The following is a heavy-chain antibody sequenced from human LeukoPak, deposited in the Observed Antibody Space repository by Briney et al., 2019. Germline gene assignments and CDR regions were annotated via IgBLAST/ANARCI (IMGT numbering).Heavy chain of an antibody. J-gene: IGHJ4*02. CDR2: INPNSGGT. CDR1: GYTFTGYH. Sequence: ASVKVSCKASGYTFTGYHMHWVRQAPGQGLEWMGWINPNSGGTNYAQKFQGWVTMTRDTSISTAYMELSRLRSDDTAVYYCARDRGIYCSSTSCYAGYFDYWGQGTLVTVSS. D-gene: IGHD2-2*01. CDR3: ARDRGIYCSSTSCYAGYFDY. V-gene: IGHV1-2*04.